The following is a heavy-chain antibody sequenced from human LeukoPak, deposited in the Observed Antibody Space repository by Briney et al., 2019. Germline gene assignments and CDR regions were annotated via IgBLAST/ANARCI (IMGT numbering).Heavy chain of an antibody. CDR3: AKDHTSYCSGGSCPAGY. V-gene: IGHV3-23*01. J-gene: IGHJ4*02. Sequence: GGSLRLSCAAFGFTFSNYALSWVRQAPGKGLEWVSGISGSGGSTYYADSVKGRFTISRDNSKNTLYLQMNSLRAEDTAVYYCAKDHTSYCSGGSCPAGYWGQGTLVTVSS. D-gene: IGHD2-15*01. CDR2: ISGSGGST. CDR1: GFTFSNYA.